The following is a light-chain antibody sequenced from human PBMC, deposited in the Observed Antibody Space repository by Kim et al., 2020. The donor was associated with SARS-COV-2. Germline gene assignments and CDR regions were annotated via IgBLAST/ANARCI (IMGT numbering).Light chain of an antibody. CDR2: GAS. CDR3: HQYNNWPPNT. V-gene: IGKV3-15*01. CDR1: QNVRTY. Sequence: TMMMQSPATLSVSPGETATLSCRASQNVRTYLAWYQQKPGQAPRLLIYGASTRATGIPARFSGSGSGTEFTLTISSLQSEDFAVYYCHQYNNWPPNTFGQGTKLEI. J-gene: IGKJ2*01.